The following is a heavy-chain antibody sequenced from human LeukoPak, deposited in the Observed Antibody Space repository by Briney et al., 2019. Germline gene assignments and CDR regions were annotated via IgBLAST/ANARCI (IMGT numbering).Heavy chain of an antibody. CDR1: GGTFSSYA. CDR2: IIPILGIA. D-gene: IGHD3-10*01. V-gene: IGHV1-69*04. Sequence: ASVKVSCKASGGTFSSYAISWVRQAPGQGLEGVGRIIPILGIANYAQKFQGRVTITADKSTSTAYMELSSLRSEDTAVYYCARVSGLGYYYGSGDFDPWGQGTLVTVSS. J-gene: IGHJ5*02. CDR3: ARVSGLGYYYGSGDFDP.